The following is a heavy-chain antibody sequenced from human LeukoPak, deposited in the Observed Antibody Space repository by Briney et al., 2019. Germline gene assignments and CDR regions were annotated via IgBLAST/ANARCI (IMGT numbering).Heavy chain of an antibody. CDR1: GYTFTSYG. D-gene: IGHD3-10*01. CDR2: INTNTGNP. Sequence: ASVKVSCKASGYTFTSYGMNWVRQAPGQGLEWMGWINTNTGNPTYAQDFTGRFVLSLDTSVSTAYLQISSLKAEDTAVYYCARVLAMIRGAPFDYWGQGTLVTVSS. V-gene: IGHV7-4-1*02. J-gene: IGHJ4*02. CDR3: ARVLAMIRGAPFDY.